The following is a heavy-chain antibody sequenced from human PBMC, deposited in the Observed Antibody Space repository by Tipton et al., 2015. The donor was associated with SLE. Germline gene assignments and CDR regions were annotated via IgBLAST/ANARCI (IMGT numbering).Heavy chain of an antibody. CDR3: ARGAGYSGTSGYSFDH. CDR1: GGSISSINYF. J-gene: IGHJ4*02. Sequence: TLSLTCTVSGGSISSINYFWGWIRQPPGKGLEWIGAIASRGNTYYNPSLKSRVTVSLDMSKSQFSLKLRSVTAADTAVYYCARGAGYSGTSGYSFDHWGQGTLVTVSS. V-gene: IGHV4-39*07. CDR2: IASRGNT. D-gene: IGHD3-22*01.